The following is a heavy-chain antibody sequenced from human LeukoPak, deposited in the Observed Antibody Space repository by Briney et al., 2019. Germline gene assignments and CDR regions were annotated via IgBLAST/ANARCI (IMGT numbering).Heavy chain of an antibody. CDR2: IRSKTDGGTT. D-gene: IGHD2-2*01. CDR3: TKSLDCSRTSCDS. V-gene: IGHV3-15*01. J-gene: IGHJ5*01. Sequence: GGSLRLSCAASGFTFSSYSMNWVRQAPGKGLEWVGRIRSKTDGGTTDYAAPVKGRFTISRDDSGNTLYLQMSSLRTEDTAVYYCTKSLDCSRTSCDSWGQGTLVTVSS. CDR1: GFTFSSYS.